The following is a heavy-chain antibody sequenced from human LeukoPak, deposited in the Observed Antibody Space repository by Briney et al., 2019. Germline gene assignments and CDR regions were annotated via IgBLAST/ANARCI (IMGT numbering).Heavy chain of an antibody. Sequence: SETLSLTCTVSGGSISSSSHYWGWIRQPPGKGLEWIGSIYYSGSTYYNPSLKSRVTISVDTSKNQFSLKLSSVTAADTAVYYCARETYVLRFLEWLLSHYYMDVWGKGTTVTVSS. CDR2: IYYSGST. CDR3: ARETYVLRFLEWLLSHYYMDV. J-gene: IGHJ6*03. D-gene: IGHD3-3*01. V-gene: IGHV4-39*07. CDR1: GGSISSSSHY.